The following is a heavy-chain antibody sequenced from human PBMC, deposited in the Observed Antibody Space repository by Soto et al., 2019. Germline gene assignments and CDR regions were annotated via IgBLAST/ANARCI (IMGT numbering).Heavy chain of an antibody. CDR3: ARVIGWEQTTGKFDY. V-gene: IGHV4-34*01. CDR1: GGSFSGYY. CDR2: INHSGST. Sequence: QVQLQQWGAGLLKPSETLSLTCAVYGGSFSGYYWSWIRQPPGKGLEWIGEINHSGSTNYNPSIKSRVTRSVDTSKNQFSLKLSSVTAADTAVYYCARVIGWEQTTGKFDYWGQGTLVTVSS. D-gene: IGHD1-26*01. J-gene: IGHJ4*02.